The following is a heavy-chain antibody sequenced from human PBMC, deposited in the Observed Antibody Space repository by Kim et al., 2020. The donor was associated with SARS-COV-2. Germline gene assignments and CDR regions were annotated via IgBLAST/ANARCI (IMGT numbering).Heavy chain of an antibody. CDR2: LSGGTTDS. CDR3: AKEVYLHSKAYFDS. CDR1: GFTFNSFA. D-gene: IGHD2-21*01. V-gene: IGHV3-23*01. Sequence: GGSLRLSCEASGFTFNSFAMSWVRQAPGKGLEWVSGLSGGTTDSYYTDSVKGRFTISRDNSENTVVLQMDGLRAEDTAVYFSAKEVYLHSKAYFDSWGQG. J-gene: IGHJ4*02.